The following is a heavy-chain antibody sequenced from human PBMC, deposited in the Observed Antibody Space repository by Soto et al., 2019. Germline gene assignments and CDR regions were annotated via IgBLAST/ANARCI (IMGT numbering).Heavy chain of an antibody. J-gene: IGHJ6*02. CDR3: ARDRWLQFRLHRRNGMDV. D-gene: IGHD5-12*01. Sequence: GGSLRLSCAASGFTFSSYAMHWVRQAPGKGLEWVAVISYDGSNKYYADSVKGRFTISRDNSKNTLYLQMNSLRAEDTAVYYCARDRWLQFRLHRRNGMDVWGQGTTVTVSS. V-gene: IGHV3-30-3*01. CDR2: ISYDGSNK. CDR1: GFTFSSYA.